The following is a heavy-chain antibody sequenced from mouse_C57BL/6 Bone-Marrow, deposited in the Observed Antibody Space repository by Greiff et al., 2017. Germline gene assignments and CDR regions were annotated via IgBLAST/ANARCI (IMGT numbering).Heavy chain of an antibody. CDR2: ISSGSSTI. Sequence: EVKLMESGGGLVKPGGSLKLSCAASGFTFSDYGMHWVRQAPEKGLEWVAYISSGSSTIYYADTVKGRFTISRDNAKNTPFLQMTSLRSEDTAMYYCARKRLEYYFDYWGQGTTLTVSS. J-gene: IGHJ2*01. CDR3: ARKRLEYYFDY. CDR1: GFTFSDYG. V-gene: IGHV5-17*01. D-gene: IGHD4-1*01.